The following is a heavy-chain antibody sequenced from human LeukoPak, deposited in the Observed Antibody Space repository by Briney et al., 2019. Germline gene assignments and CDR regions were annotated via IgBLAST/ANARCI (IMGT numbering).Heavy chain of an antibody. D-gene: IGHD1-7*01. CDR1: GFTFSNYN. V-gene: IGHV3-48*01. J-gene: IGHJ4*02. CDR2: ISSSRSTI. Sequence: GGSPSLSCAASGFTFSNYNMNWVRQAPGKGPECIAYISSSRSTIYYADSVKGRFTISRDNAKNSLFLHMNSLRAEDTALYYCARKNFADLFDLWGRGALVTVSS. CDR3: ARKNFADLFDL.